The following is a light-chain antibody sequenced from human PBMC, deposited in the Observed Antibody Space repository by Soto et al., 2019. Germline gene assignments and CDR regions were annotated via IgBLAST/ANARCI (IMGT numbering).Light chain of an antibody. J-gene: IGLJ2*01. CDR1: SSDIGRYNY. CDR2: GVN. V-gene: IGLV2-14*01. Sequence: QSALTQPASVSGSPGQSITISCTGTSSDIGRYNYVSWYQQHPGKAPRLVISGVNKRPSGISNRFSGSKSVNTASLTISGLQADDEAIYYCASYTSTTTLVVFGGGTQLTVL. CDR3: ASYTSTTTLVV.